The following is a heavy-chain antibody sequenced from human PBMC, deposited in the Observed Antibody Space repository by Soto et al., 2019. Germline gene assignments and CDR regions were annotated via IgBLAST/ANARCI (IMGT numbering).Heavy chain of an antibody. J-gene: IGHJ4*02. CDR1: GSSISAYY. D-gene: IGHD6-13*01. CDR2: VHATDGT. V-gene: IGHV4-4*07. CDR3: ARALSSAAGLYFDY. Sequence: PSETLSLTCTVSGSSISAYYWSWIRQPAGKGMEWVGRVHATDGTNYNPSLKSRVTMSIDTSKNQFSLNLGSLTAADTAVYYCARALSSAAGLYFDYWGQGILVTVSS.